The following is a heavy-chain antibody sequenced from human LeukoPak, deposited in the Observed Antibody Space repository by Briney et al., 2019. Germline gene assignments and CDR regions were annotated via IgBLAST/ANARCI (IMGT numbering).Heavy chain of an antibody. J-gene: IGHJ4*02. CDR2: ISYDGSNK. V-gene: IGHV3-30-3*01. D-gene: IGHD2-21*02. CDR3: ARATLAYCGGDCYPDY. CDR1: GFTFSSYA. Sequence: GGSLRLSCAASGFTFSSYAMSWVRQAPGKGLEWVAVISYDGSNKYYADSVKGRFTISRDNSKNTLYLQMNSLRAEDTAVYYCARATLAYCGGDCYPDYWGQGTLVTVSS.